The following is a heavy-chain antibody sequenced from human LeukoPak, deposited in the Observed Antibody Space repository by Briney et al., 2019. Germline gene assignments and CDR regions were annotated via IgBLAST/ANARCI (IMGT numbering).Heavy chain of an antibody. V-gene: IGHV1-69*05. J-gene: IGHJ4*02. CDR2: IIPIFGTA. CDR1: GGTFSSYA. CDR3: ARGGITIFGVVIWGEY. D-gene: IGHD3-3*01. Sequence: SVKVSCKASGGTFSSYAISWVRQAPGQGLEWMGRIIPIFGTANYAQKFQGRVTITTDESTSTAYMELSSLRSDDTAVYYCARGGITIFGVVIWGEYWGQGTLVTVSS.